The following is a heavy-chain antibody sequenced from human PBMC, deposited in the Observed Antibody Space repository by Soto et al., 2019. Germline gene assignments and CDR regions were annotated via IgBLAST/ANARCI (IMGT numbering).Heavy chain of an antibody. CDR3: ASLYCGGECYSSKFDH. V-gene: IGHV4-39*01. CDR2: IYYSGTT. Sequence: QPQLQESGPGLVKPSETLSLTCTVSGDSISSNSYYWGWIRQPPGKGLECIGTIYYSGTTYYNPSLKSRVTISVDTSKNQFSLKLSSVAAADTAVYYCASLYCGGECYSSKFDHWGQGTLVTVSS. J-gene: IGHJ4*02. CDR1: GDSISSNSYY. D-gene: IGHD2-21*01.